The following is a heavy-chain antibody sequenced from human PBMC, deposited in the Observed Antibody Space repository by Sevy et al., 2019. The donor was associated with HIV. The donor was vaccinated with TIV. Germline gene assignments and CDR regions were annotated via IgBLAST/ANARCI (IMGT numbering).Heavy chain of an antibody. V-gene: IGHV3-30*04. CDR2: ISHDGRNYK. CDR1: GFTFSEYG. J-gene: IGHJ5*02. D-gene: IGHD3-10*01. Sequence: GWSLRLSCAASGFTFSEYGMHWVRQAPGKGLEWVAVISHDGRNYKYNADFVKGRFTISRDNSRNTLYLQMNSLRAEDTAIYYCARDRGEILRSAFKSWGQGTLVTVSS. CDR3: ARDRGEILRSAFKS.